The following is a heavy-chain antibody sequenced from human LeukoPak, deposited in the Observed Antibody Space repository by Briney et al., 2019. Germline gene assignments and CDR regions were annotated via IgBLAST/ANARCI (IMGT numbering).Heavy chain of an antibody. CDR2: IYYSGST. CDR3: ARDGQYCSGGSCYPYYYYGMDV. CDR1: GGSISSYY. V-gene: IGHV4-59*01. Sequence: SETLSLTCTVSGGSISSYYWSWIRQPPGKGLEWIGYIYYSGSTNYNPSLKSRVTISVDTSKNQFSLKLSSVTAADTAVYYCARDGQYCSGGSCYPYYYYGMDVWGQGTTVTVSS. J-gene: IGHJ6*02. D-gene: IGHD2-15*01.